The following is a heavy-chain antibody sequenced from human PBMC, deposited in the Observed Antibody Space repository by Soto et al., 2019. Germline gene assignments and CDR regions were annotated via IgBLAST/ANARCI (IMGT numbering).Heavy chain of an antibody. CDR2: IYHSGST. Sequence: SETLSLTCAVSGYSISSGYYWGRIRQPPGKGLEWIGSIYHSGSTYYNPSLKSRVTISVDTSKNQFSLKLSSVTAADTAVYYCASLHIVVVNAIRIWKWFDPWGQGTLVTVSS. CDR1: GYSISSGYY. D-gene: IGHD2-21*01. CDR3: ASLHIVVVNAIRIWKWFDP. V-gene: IGHV4-38-2*01. J-gene: IGHJ5*02.